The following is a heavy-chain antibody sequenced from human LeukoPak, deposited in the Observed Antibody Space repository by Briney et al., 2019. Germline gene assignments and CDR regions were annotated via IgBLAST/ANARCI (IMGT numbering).Heavy chain of an antibody. D-gene: IGHD2-15*01. Sequence: SETLSLTCTVSGGSISSSSYYWGWIRQPPGKGLEWIGSIYYSGSTYYNPSLKSRVTISVDTSKNQFSLKLSSVTAADTAVYYCASLIVVVVAATHWFDPLGQGTLVTVSS. CDR2: IYYSGST. CDR1: GGSISSSSYY. CDR3: ASLIVVVVAATHWFDP. V-gene: IGHV4-39*01. J-gene: IGHJ5*02.